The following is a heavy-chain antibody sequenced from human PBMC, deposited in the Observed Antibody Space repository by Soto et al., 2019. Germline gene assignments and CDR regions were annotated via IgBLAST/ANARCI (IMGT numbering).Heavy chain of an antibody. J-gene: IGHJ6*02. V-gene: IGHV3-66*01. CDR1: GFTVSSNY. Sequence: EVQLVESGGGLVQPGGSLRLSCAASGFTVSSNYMSWVRQAPGKGLEWVSVIYSGGSTYYADSVKGRFTISRDNSKNTLYLQMNSLGAEDTAVSYCARDRIPTGMDVWGQGATVTVSS. CDR2: IYSGGST. CDR3: ARDRIPTGMDV.